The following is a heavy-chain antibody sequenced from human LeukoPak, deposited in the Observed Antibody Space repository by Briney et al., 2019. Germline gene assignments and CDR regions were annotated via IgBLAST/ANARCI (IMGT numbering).Heavy chain of an antibody. Sequence: PSETLSLTCTVSRGSISSYYWSWIRQPPGKGLEWIGYIYYSGSTDYNPSLKSRVTISVDTSKNQFSLKLSSMTAADTAVYYCARAAAVAGTSYTFDIWGPGREVTVSS. J-gene: IGHJ3*02. V-gene: IGHV4-59*01. CDR3: ARAAAVAGTSYTFDI. D-gene: IGHD6-19*01. CDR2: IYYSGST. CDR1: RGSISSYY.